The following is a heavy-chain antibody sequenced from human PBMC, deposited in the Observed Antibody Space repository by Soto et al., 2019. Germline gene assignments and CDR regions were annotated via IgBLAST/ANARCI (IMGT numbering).Heavy chain of an antibody. CDR3: GRDGTKSLRDWFDP. J-gene: IGHJ5*02. Sequence: SETLSLTCTVSGASISGFYWSWIRKSAGKGLEWIGRIYATGTPDYNPSPKSRVMMSVDTSKKQFSLKLRSVTAPDTAVYHCGRDGTKSLRDWFDPWGQGISVTVSS. V-gene: IGHV4-4*07. CDR2: IYATGTP. D-gene: IGHD1-1*01. CDR1: GASISGFY.